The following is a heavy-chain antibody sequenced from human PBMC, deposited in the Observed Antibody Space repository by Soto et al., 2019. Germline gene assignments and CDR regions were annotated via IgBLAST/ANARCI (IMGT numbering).Heavy chain of an antibody. V-gene: IGHV1-18*01. CDR2: ISLYSDGT. CDR1: GYTFSNYG. Sequence: ASVKVSCKTSGYTFSNYGITWVRQAPGQPLEWLGWISLYSDGTSYAQKFRGRVSMTTDTSTTTAYMELRSLRSDDTAVYYCARVVPGAEAWFRPWGQRPLVTVS. J-gene: IGHJ5*02. CDR3: ARVVPGAEAWFRP.